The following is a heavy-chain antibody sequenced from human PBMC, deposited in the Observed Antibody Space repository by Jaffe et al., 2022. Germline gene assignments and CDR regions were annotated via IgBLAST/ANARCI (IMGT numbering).Heavy chain of an antibody. V-gene: IGHV4-38-2*01. D-gene: IGHD3-10*01. CDR2: IYHSGST. CDR1: GYSISSGYY. Sequence: QVQLQESGPGLVKPSETLSLTCAVSGYSISSGYYWGWIRQPPGKGLEWIGSIYHSGSTYYNPSLKSRVTISVDTSKNQFSLKLSSVTAADTAVYYCASSRPWFGELLSLDYWGQGTLVTVSS. J-gene: IGHJ4*02. CDR3: ASSRPWFGELLSLDY.